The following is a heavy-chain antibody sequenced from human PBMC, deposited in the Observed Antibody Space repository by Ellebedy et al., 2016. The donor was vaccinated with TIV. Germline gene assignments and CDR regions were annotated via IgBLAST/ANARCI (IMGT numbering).Heavy chain of an antibody. Sequence: GESLKISCAASGFTFGTFGIHWVRQAPGKGLEWVAVIWYDGNNRYYADFVKGRFTISRDNSKNTSYLQMNSLRAEDTAVYYCARVHCGSISCYGWDLDYWGQGTLVTVSS. V-gene: IGHV3-33*08. D-gene: IGHD2-2*01. CDR1: GFTFGTFG. CDR3: ARVHCGSISCYGWDLDY. CDR2: IWYDGNNR. J-gene: IGHJ4*02.